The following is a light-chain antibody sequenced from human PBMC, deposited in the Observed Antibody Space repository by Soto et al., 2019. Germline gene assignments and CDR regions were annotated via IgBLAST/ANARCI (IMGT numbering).Light chain of an antibody. V-gene: IGKV3-20*01. CDR2: GAS. CDR3: QQYDSSPLT. J-gene: IGKJ4*01. Sequence: EIVLTQSPGTLSLSPGERATLSCRASQSISSNSLAWYQQKPGQPPRLLIYGASSRATGIPDRFSGIGSGTDFTLTISRLEPEDFAVYYCQQYDSSPLTFGGGTKVEIE. CDR1: QSISSNS.